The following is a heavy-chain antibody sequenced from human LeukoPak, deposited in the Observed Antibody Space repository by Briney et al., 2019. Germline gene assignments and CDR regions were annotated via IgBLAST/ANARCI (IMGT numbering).Heavy chain of an antibody. Sequence: PGGSLRLSCAASGFTFSSYTMSWVRQAPGKGLEWVSAISGSGGSTYYADSVKGRFTISRDNSKNTLYLQMNSLRAEDTAVYYCANCYYDSSGCSFDYWGQGTLVTVSS. CDR2: ISGSGGST. V-gene: IGHV3-23*01. J-gene: IGHJ4*02. CDR1: GFTFSSYT. CDR3: ANCYYDSSGCSFDY. D-gene: IGHD3-22*01.